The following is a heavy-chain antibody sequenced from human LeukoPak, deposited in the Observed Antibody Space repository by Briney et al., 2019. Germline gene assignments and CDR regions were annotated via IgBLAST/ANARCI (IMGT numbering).Heavy chain of an antibody. CDR3: ARVARTAVGIRYYFDE. D-gene: IGHD1-14*01. Sequence: ASVKVPCKASGYNFINYGISWVRQAPGQGLEWMGWISTYNGNSIYAQKFQGRVTMTTDTSTSTGYMDLRRLTSDDTAVYYCARVARTAVGIRYYFDEWGQGTLVSVSS. J-gene: IGHJ4*02. V-gene: IGHV1-18*01. CDR1: GYNFINYG. CDR2: ISTYNGNS.